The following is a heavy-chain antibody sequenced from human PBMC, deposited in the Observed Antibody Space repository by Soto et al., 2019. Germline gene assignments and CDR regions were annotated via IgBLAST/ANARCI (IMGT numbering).Heavy chain of an antibody. CDR2: MNPNSGNT. Sequence: QVQLVQSGAEVKKPGASVKVSCTASGYTFTSYYINWVRQATGQGLEWMGWMNPNSGNTCYAQKFQGRVTMTRNNSISTAYMELSSLRSEDTAVYYCARGGPGVFSQPHYGREVWGQGTTVTVSS. J-gene: IGHJ6*02. CDR1: GYTFTSYY. D-gene: IGHD2-8*01. V-gene: IGHV1-8*01. CDR3: ARGGPGVFSQPHYGREV.